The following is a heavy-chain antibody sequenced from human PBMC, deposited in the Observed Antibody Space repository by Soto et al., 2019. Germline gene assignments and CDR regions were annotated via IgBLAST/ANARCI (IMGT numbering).Heavy chain of an antibody. CDR3: ARAISAKNWFDP. V-gene: IGHV4-59*01. CDR1: GGSFNNYY. J-gene: IGHJ5*02. CDR2: IYYTGST. Sequence: PSETLSLTCTVSGGSFNNYYWSWIRQSPGKGLEWVGYIYYTGSTNYNPSLKSRVTISLDTSKNHFSLQLTSVTAADTAVYYCARAISAKNWFDPWGHGTLVTVS.